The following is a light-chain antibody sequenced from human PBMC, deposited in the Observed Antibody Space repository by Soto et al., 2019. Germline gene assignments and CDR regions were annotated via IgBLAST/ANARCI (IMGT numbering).Light chain of an antibody. CDR3: QSYDSNLSEV. CDR2: GSD. V-gene: IGLV1-40*01. CDR1: GSNIGAGYG. Sequence: QSVLAQPPSVPGAPGQTVTISCNGTGSNIGAGYGVQWYQQLPGTAPRLLIYGSDDRPSGVPDRFSASVSGNSASLAITGLQTEYEAVYYCQSYDSNLSEVFGPGTKVTVL. J-gene: IGLJ1*01.